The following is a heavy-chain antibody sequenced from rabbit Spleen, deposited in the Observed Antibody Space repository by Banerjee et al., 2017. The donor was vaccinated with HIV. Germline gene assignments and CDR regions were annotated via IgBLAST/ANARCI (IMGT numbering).Heavy chain of an antibody. D-gene: IGHD2-1*01. J-gene: IGHJ4*01. Sequence: QSLEESGGDLVKPGASLTLTCTASGFSFSISDYMCWVRQAPGKGLEWIACIDVGGTGTTYYASWAKGRFTCSKTSSTTVTLQMTSLTAADTAAYFCARSYGDYAFNLWGPGPSSPS. V-gene: IGHV1S40*01. CDR1: GFSFSISDY. CDR2: IDVGGTGTT. CDR3: ARSYGDYAFNL.